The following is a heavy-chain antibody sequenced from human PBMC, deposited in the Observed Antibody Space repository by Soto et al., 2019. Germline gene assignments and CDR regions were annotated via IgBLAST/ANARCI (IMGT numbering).Heavy chain of an antibody. Sequence: SESLSLTCTVSGSSISSYYWSWIRQPPGKGLEWIGYIYYSGSTNYNPSLKSRVTISVDTSKNQFSLKLSSVTAADTAVYYCARDIMGTSYLYYGMDVWGQGTTVT. J-gene: IGHJ6*02. CDR3: ARDIMGTSYLYYGMDV. V-gene: IGHV4-59*01. CDR1: GSSISSYY. CDR2: IYYSGST. D-gene: IGHD1-26*01.